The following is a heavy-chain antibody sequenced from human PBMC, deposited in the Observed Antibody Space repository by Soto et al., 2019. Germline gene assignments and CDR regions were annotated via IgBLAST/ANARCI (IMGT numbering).Heavy chain of an antibody. CDR1: GYSFASYW. CDR2: IYPGDSDT. J-gene: IGHJ6*02. Sequence: GESLKISCHGSGYSFASYWIGWVRQMPGKDLEWMGIIYPGDSDTRYSPSFQGQVTISADKSLRTAYLQWTSLKASDTALYYCARNRSFTLGFYYDGMDVWGQGTQVTVYS. V-gene: IGHV5-51*01. CDR3: ARNRSFTLGFYYDGMDV. D-gene: IGHD6-6*01.